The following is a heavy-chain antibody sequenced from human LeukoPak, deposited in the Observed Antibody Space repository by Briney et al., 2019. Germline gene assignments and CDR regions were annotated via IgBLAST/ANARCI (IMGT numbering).Heavy chain of an antibody. J-gene: IGHJ5*02. CDR3: ASFIYSSGWPNWFDP. Sequence: PSETLSLTCAVYGGSFSGYYWSWIRQPPGKGLEWIGEINHSGSTNYNPSLMSRVTISVDTSKNQFSLKLSSVTAADTAVYYCASFIYSSGWPNWFDPWGQGTLVTVSS. D-gene: IGHD6-19*01. V-gene: IGHV4-34*01. CDR1: GGSFSGYY. CDR2: INHSGST.